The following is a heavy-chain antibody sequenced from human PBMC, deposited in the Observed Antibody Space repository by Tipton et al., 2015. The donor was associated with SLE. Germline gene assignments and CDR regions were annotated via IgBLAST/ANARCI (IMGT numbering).Heavy chain of an antibody. V-gene: IGHV4-39*07. D-gene: IGHD1-14*01. CDR3: ARTPSFTSGTD. Sequence: TLSLTCTVSGASISSSGYYWGWIRQTPGKGLEWIGSIYYSGSTYYNPSLKSRVTISVDTSKNHFSLKLSSVTAADTAVYYCARTPSFTSGTDWGQGTLVTVSS. CDR2: IYYSGST. J-gene: IGHJ4*01. CDR1: GASISSSGYY.